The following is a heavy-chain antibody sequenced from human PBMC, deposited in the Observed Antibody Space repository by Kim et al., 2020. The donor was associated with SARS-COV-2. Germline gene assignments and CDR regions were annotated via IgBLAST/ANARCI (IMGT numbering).Heavy chain of an antibody. CDR2: ISYDGSNK. CDR3: ARYSLSYGDAFDY. Sequence: GGSLRLSCAASGFTFSSYGMHWVRQAPGKGLEWVAVISYDGSNKYYADSVKGRFTISRDNSKNTLYLQMNSLRAEDTAVYYCARYSLSYGDAFDYWGQGTMVTVSS. CDR1: GFTFSSYG. V-gene: IGHV3-33*05. J-gene: IGHJ3*01. D-gene: IGHD5-18*01.